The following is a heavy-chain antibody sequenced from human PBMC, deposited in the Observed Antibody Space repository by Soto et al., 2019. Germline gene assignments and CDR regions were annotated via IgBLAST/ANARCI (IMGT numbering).Heavy chain of an antibody. CDR2: ISGSGGST. D-gene: IGHD3-22*01. J-gene: IGHJ2*01. CDR1: GFTFSSYA. Sequence: EVQLLESGGGLVQPGGSLRLSCAASGFTFSSYAMSWVRQAPGKGLEWVSAISGSGGSTYYADSVKGRFTISRDNSKNTMDLQMNSQRAEDTAVYYCAKDPDYRVITVWYFDLWGRGTLVTVSS. V-gene: IGHV3-23*01. CDR3: AKDPDYRVITVWYFDL.